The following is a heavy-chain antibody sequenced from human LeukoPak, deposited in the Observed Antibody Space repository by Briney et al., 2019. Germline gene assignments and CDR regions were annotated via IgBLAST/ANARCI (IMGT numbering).Heavy chain of an antibody. Sequence: PSETLSLTCTVSGGSISSRSYYWGWIRQPPGKGLEWIGSIYYSGSTYFNPSLKSRVTISVDTSKNQFSLKLSSVTATDTAVYYCARHVSGYSYGYSDYWGQGILVTVSS. V-gene: IGHV4-39*01. J-gene: IGHJ4*02. D-gene: IGHD5-18*01. CDR3: ARHVSGYSYGYSDY. CDR1: GGSISSRSYY. CDR2: IYYSGST.